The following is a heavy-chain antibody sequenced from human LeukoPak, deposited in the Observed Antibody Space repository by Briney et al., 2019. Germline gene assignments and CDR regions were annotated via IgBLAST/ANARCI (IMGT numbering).Heavy chain of an antibody. Sequence: GRSLRLSCAASGFTFSSYGMHWVRQPAGKGLGWVAVIWYDGSNKYYADSVKGRFTISRDNSKNTLKLQMNSLRAEDTAVYYCARANYGGNWFDPWGQGTLVTVSS. J-gene: IGHJ5*02. CDR2: IWYDGSNK. CDR3: ARANYGGNWFDP. CDR1: GFTFSSYG. D-gene: IGHD4-23*01. V-gene: IGHV3-33*01.